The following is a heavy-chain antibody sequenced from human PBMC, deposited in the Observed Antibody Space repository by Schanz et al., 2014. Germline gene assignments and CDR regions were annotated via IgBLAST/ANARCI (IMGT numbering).Heavy chain of an antibody. CDR3: GRDYESDLSPPRHDAFDV. J-gene: IGHJ3*01. CDR2: IWFDGTNK. V-gene: IGHV3-33*01. D-gene: IGHD3-22*01. Sequence: QVQLVESGGGVVQPGRSLRLSCSASGFTLSSYGMHWVRQAPGKGLEWLAVIWFDGTNKYNADSVKGRFTISRDTSKTTLYRLLNSLKAEDTAVYYCGRDYESDLSPPRHDAFDVWGQGTVVTVSS. CDR1: GFTLSSYG.